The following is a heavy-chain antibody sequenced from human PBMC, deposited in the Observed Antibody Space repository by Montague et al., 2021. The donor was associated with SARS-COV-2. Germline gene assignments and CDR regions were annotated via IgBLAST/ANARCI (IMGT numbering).Heavy chain of an antibody. Sequence: SRRISCAASGFNFSSYAMHWVRQAPGKGLEWVAVISYDGSNKYYADSVKGRFTISRDNSKNTLYLQMNSLRAEDTAVYYCARGGFVQTGTSFDYWGQGTLVTVSS. V-gene: IGHV3-30-3*01. D-gene: IGHD1-1*01. J-gene: IGHJ4*02. CDR3: ARGGFVQTGTSFDY. CDR1: GFNFSSYA. CDR2: ISYDGSNK.